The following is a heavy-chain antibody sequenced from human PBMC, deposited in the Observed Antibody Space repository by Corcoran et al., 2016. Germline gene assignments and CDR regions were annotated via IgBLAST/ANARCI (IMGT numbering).Heavy chain of an antibody. J-gene: IGHJ4*02. Sequence: EVQLVESGGGLVQPGGSLRLSCAASGFTFSSYWMHWVRQAPGKGLVWVSRINSDGSSTSYADSVKGRFTISRDNAKNTLYLQMNSLRAEDTAVYYCARGPISIAVAAFDYWGQGTLVTVSS. V-gene: IGHV3-74*01. CDR2: INSDGSST. CDR1: GFTFSSYW. D-gene: IGHD6-19*01. CDR3: ARGPISIAVAAFDY.